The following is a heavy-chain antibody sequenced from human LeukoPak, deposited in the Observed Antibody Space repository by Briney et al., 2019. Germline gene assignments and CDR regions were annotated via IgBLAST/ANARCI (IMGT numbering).Heavy chain of an antibody. CDR1: GFTFSSYW. J-gene: IGHJ5*02. D-gene: IGHD3-3*01. Sequence: GGSLRLSCAASGFTFSSYWMSWVRQAPGKGLEWVANIKQDGSEKYYVDSVKGRFTISRDNAKNSLYLQMNSLRAEDTAVYYCARGAYDFWSGSSGPWWFDPWGQGTLVTVSS. CDR3: ARGAYDFWSGSSGPWWFDP. CDR2: IKQDGSEK. V-gene: IGHV3-7*01.